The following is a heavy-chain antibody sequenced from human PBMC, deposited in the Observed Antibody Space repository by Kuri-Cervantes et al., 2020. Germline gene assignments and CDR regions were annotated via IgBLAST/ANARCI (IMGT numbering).Heavy chain of an antibody. V-gene: IGHV4-4*07. CDR3: ARVVTALDY. D-gene: IGHD2-21*02. J-gene: IGHJ4*02. CDR2: IYTSGST. CDR1: GGSISSYC. Sequence: GSLRLSCTVSGGSISSYCWSWIRQPAGKGLEWIGRIYTSGSTYYNPSLKSRVTISVDTSKNQISLKLSSVTAADTAVYYCARVVTALDYWGQGTLVTVSS.